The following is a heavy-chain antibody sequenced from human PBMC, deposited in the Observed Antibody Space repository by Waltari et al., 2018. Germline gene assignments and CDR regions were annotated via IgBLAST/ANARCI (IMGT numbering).Heavy chain of an antibody. CDR1: GGSFRGYF. V-gene: IGHV4-34*01. D-gene: IGHD3-10*01. J-gene: IGHJ6*02. CDR3: ARVGDYHGSGRFGLDV. Sequence: QVQLQQWGAGLLKPSETLSLTCAVDGGSFRGYFWSWIRQSPGKGLEWIGQINRDGSNKFNPSLKSRVAMSVDTIKSQISLRLSSVTAADAAVYYCARVGDYHGSGRFGLDVWGQGTRVTVSS. CDR2: INRDGSN.